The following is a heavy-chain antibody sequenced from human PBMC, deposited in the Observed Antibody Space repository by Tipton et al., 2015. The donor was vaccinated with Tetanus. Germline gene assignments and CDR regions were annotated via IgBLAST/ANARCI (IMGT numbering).Heavy chain of an antibody. J-gene: IGHJ3*01. CDR3: AGPSTTVTPRAFDV. V-gene: IGHV4-39*01. CDR2: IYYSGSS. CDR1: GGSMSGSGHY. D-gene: IGHD4-17*01. Sequence: TLSLTCIVSGGSMSGSGHYGAWVRQSPGKGLEWIGSIYYSGSSYYNPSLESRVTISLDTSKNRFSLKLTSVTAADAAVYYCAGPSTTVTPRAFDVWGQGTMVTVSS.